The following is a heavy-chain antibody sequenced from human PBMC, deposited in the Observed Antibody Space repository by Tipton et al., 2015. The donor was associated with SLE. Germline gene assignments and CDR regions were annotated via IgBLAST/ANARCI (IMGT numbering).Heavy chain of an antibody. CDR2: IYFSGGA. J-gene: IGHJ5*02. CDR3: ARGKVVQWLLPAPHNWFDP. D-gene: IGHD3-22*01. V-gene: IGHV4-4*07. CDR1: GGSISNYY. Sequence: TLSLTCSVSVSGGSISNYYWTWIRQPAGKELEWIGHIYFSGGATYNPSLRSRVTMSIDTSKNQFSLNLRSMTAADTAVYYCARGKVVQWLLPAPHNWFDPWGQGTLVTVSS.